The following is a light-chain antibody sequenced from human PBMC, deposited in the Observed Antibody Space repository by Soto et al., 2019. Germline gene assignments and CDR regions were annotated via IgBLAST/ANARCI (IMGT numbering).Light chain of an antibody. CDR1: SGDVGAYNY. J-gene: IGLJ1*01. CDR3: SSFRHGNSHA. CDR2: EVA. Sequence: QSALTQPASVSGSPGQSITISCTGTSGDVGAYNYVCWYQQYPGKAPRLIIYEVAIRPSGVSNRFSGSKSGNTASLSISGLQAEDEADYYCSSFRHGNSHAFGTGTQRNVL. V-gene: IGLV2-14*01.